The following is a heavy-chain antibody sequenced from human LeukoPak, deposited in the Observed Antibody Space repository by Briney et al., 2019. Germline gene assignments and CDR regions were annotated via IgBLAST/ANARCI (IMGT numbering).Heavy chain of an antibody. J-gene: IGHJ4*02. Sequence: ASVKVSCKASGYTFTGYYMHWVRQAPGQGLEWMGWINPNSGGTNYAQEFQGRVTMTRDTSISTAYMELSRLRSDDTAVYYCARGYPTTSMGNFDYWGQGTLVTVSS. D-gene: IGHD2-2*01. CDR3: ARGYPTTSMGNFDY. V-gene: IGHV1-2*02. CDR2: INPNSGGT. CDR1: GYTFTGYY.